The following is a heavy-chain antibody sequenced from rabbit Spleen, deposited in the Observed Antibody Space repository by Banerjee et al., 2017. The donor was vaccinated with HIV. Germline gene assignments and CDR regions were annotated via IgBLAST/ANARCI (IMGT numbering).Heavy chain of an antibody. D-gene: IGHD1-1*01. CDR1: GFDFSTNP. V-gene: IGHV1S45*01. CDR2: IDTGSSGFT. CDR3: ARDLVAVIGWNFSL. Sequence: QEQLVESGGGLVQPEGSLTLTCKASGFDFSTNPMCWVRQAPGKGPEWIACIDTGSSGFTYYANWAKGRFPISKTSSTTVTLQMTSLTAADTATYFCARDLVAVIGWNFSLWGPGTLVTVS. J-gene: IGHJ4*01.